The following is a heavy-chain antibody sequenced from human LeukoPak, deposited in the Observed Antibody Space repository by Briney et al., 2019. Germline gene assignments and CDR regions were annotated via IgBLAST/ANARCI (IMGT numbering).Heavy chain of an antibody. CDR2: IYYSGST. CDR1: GGSISSSSYY. CDR3: ARDPYSSSWYWFDP. D-gene: IGHD6-13*01. V-gene: IGHV4-39*07. J-gene: IGHJ5*02. Sequence: SETLSLTCTVSGGSISSSSYYWGWIRDPPGKGLEWIGSIYYSGSTYYNPSLKSGVTISVDTSKIQFSLNLSSVTAADTAVYYCARDPYSSSWYWFDPWGQGTLVTVSS.